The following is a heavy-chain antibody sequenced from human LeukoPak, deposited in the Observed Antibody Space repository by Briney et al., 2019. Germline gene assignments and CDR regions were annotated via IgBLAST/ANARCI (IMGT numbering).Heavy chain of an antibody. CDR3: ARSYNYALDV. CDR2: ITSSSTT. V-gene: IGHV3-48*02. CDR1: GFAFSSYG. J-gene: IGHJ6*02. Sequence: GGSLRLSCAASGFAFSSYGMNWVRQAPGKGLEWVSYITSSSTTYYADSAKGRFTISRDNAKNSLYLQINSLRDEDTAVYYCARSYNYALDVWGQGTTVTV.